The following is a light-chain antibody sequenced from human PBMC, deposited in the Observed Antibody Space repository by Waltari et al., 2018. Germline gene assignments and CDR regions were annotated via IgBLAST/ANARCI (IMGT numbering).Light chain of an antibody. CDR1: QSVGRS. CDR3: QHYVRLPVT. CDR2: GAS. V-gene: IGKV3-20*01. Sequence: EIVLTQSPGTLSLSPGERATLSCWASQSVGRSLAWYQQKRGQAPRLLIYGASTRASGIPDRFSGSGYGTDFSLTISRLEPEDFAVYYCQHYVRLPVTFGQGTKVEIK. J-gene: IGKJ1*01.